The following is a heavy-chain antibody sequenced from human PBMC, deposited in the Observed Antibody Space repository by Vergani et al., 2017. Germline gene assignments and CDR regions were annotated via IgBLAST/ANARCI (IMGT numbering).Heavy chain of an antibody. D-gene: IGHD6-13*01. CDR1: GFTFSSYG. J-gene: IGHJ4*02. CDR2: ISYDGSNK. Sequence: QVQLVESGGGVVQPGRSLRLSCAASGFTFSSYGMHWVRQAPGKGLEWVAVISYDGSNKYYADSVKGRFTISRDNSKNTLYLQMNSLRAEDTAVYYCARSKIPIAAAGNFDYWGQGTLVTVSS. V-gene: IGHV3-30*19. CDR3: ARSKIPIAAAGNFDY.